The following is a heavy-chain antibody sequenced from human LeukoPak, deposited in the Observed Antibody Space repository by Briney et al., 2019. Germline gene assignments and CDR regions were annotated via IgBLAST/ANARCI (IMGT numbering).Heavy chain of an antibody. CDR1: GYTFTGYY. J-gene: IGHJ4*02. V-gene: IGHV1-2*04. D-gene: IGHD6-19*01. CDR2: INPNSGGT. CDR3: ASRMMYSSGWYAHYYFDY. Sequence: ASVKVSCKASGYTFTGYYMHWVRQAPGQGLEWMGWINPNSGGTNYAQKFQGWVTMTRDTSISTAYMELSRLRSDDTAVYYCASRMMYSSGWYAHYYFDYWGQGTLVTVSS.